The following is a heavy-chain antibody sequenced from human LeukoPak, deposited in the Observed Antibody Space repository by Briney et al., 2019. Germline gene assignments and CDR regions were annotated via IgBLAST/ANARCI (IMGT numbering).Heavy chain of an antibody. CDR2: IYTSGST. D-gene: IGHD2-2*01. CDR1: GGSISSYY. CDR3: ARAIVVPADWVDY. Sequence: KPSETLSLTCTVSGGSISSYYWSWIRQPPGKGLEWIGYIYTSGSTNYNPSLKSRVTISVDTSKNQFSLKLSSVTAADTAVYYCARAIVVPADWVDYWGQGTLVTVSS. J-gene: IGHJ4*02. V-gene: IGHV4-4*08.